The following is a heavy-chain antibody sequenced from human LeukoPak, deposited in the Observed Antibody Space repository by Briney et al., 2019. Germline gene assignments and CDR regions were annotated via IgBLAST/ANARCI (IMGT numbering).Heavy chain of an antibody. Sequence: SETLSLTCTVSGGSISSGDYYWSWIRQPPGKGLEWIAYMYYSGSTYYNPSLKSRVTMSADTSKNQLSLKLSSVTAADTAVYYCARGQTFDYWGQGTLVTVSS. CDR2: MYYSGST. CDR1: GGSISSGDYY. CDR3: ARGQTFDY. V-gene: IGHV4-30-4*01. J-gene: IGHJ4*02.